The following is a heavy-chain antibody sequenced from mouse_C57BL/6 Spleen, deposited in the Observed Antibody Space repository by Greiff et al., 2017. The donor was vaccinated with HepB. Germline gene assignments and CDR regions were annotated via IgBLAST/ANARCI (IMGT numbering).Heavy chain of an antibody. CDR3: AYYDYDVGWFAY. J-gene: IGHJ3*01. CDR2: IHPNSGST. V-gene: IGHV1-64*01. D-gene: IGHD2-4*01. CDR1: GYTFTSYW. Sequence: QVQLQQPGAELVKPGASVKLSCKASGYTFTSYWMHWVKQRPGQGLEWIGMIHPNSGSTNYNEKFKSKATLTVDKSSSTAYMQLSSLTSEDSAVYYCAYYDYDVGWFAYWGQGTLVTVSA.